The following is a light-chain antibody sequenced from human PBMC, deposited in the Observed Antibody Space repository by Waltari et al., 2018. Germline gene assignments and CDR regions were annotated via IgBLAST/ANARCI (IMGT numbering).Light chain of an antibody. J-gene: IGKJ2*01. CDR2: VAS. V-gene: IGKV1-39*01. CDR3: QQSYTTAYT. Sequence: IQMTQSPSSLSASVGDRVTITCRASQSISSSLNWYQQIPGKAPTLLIYVASTLQSGVPSRFSGSGSGTDFSLTITSLQPEDFVTYYCQQSYTTAYTFGQGTKLEIK. CDR1: QSISSS.